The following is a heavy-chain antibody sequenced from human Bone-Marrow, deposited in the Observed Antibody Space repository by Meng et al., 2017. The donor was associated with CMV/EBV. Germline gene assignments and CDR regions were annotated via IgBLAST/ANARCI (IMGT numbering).Heavy chain of an antibody. CDR3: ARARLIPSVAVPSGLLDH. D-gene: IGHD2-21*01. Sequence: GESLKISCAASGFTVSSNYMSWVRQAPGKGLEWVSVIYSGGSTYYADSVKGRFTISRDNSKNTPYLQMNSLRAEDTAVYYCARARLIPSVAVPSGLLDHWGQGTLVTVSS. CDR1: GFTVSSNY. CDR2: IYSGGST. V-gene: IGHV3-66*02. J-gene: IGHJ4*02.